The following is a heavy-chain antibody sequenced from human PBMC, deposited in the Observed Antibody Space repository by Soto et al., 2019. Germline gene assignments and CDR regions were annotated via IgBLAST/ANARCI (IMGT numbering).Heavy chain of an antibody. CDR2: IWYDGSNK. Sequence: PGGSLRLSCAASGFTFSSYGMHWVRQAPGKGLEWVAVIWYDGSNKYYADSVKGRFTISRDNSKNTLYLQMNSLRAEDTAVYYCAKMLHFSGFDPWGQGTLVTVSS. CDR3: AKMLHFSGFDP. D-gene: IGHD3-10*02. J-gene: IGHJ5*02. CDR1: GFTFSSYG. V-gene: IGHV3-33*06.